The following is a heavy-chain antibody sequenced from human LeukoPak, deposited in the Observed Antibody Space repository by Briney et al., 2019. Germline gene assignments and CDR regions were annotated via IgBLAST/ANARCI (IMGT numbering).Heavy chain of an antibody. D-gene: IGHD1-26*01. CDR2: INHSGST. CDR3: ARGTGDYYYGMDV. J-gene: IGHJ6*02. CDR1: GGSFSGYY. V-gene: IGHV4-34*01. Sequence: PSETLSLTCAVYGGSFSGYYWSWIRQPPGKGLEGIGEINHSGSTNYNPSLKSRVTISVDTSKNQFSLKLSSVTAADTAVYYCARGTGDYYYGMDVWGQGTTVTVSS.